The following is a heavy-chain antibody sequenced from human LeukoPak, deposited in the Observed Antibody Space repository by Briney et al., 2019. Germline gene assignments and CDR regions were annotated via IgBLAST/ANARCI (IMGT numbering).Heavy chain of an antibody. Sequence: GGSLRLSCTASGFPFIEYSMNWVRQAPGKGLEWISYIGIDSGNTKYADSVRGRFTISADKGKNSLYLQMNSLRVEDTAVYYCARDHNYAFDNWGQGTLVSIAS. CDR1: GFPFIEYS. V-gene: IGHV3-48*01. J-gene: IGHJ4*02. D-gene: IGHD1-1*01. CDR3: ARDHNYAFDN. CDR2: IGIDSGNT.